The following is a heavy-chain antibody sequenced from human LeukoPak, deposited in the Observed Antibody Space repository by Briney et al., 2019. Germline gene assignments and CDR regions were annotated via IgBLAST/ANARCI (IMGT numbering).Heavy chain of an antibody. CDR2: ISVSSNYI. Sequence: GGSLRLSCAASGFTFSSYNMNWVRQAPGKGLEWVSSISVSSNYIYYADSLKGRFTISRDNSKNTLYLQMNSLRAEDTAVYYCARLRKPYYYMDVWGKGTTVTVSS. J-gene: IGHJ6*03. CDR3: ARLRKPYYYMDV. CDR1: GFTFSSYN. V-gene: IGHV3-21*01.